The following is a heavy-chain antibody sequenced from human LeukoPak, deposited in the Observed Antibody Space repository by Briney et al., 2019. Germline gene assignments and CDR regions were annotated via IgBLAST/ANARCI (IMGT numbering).Heavy chain of an antibody. CDR3: ARALTQYYDSSAAAGY. J-gene: IGHJ4*02. V-gene: IGHV1-8*01. CDR1: GYTFTSYD. D-gene: IGHD3-22*01. Sequence: ASVKVSCKASGYTFTSYDINWVRQATGQGLEWMGWMNPNSGNTGYAQKFQGRVTMTRNTSICTAYMELSSLRSEDTAVYYCARALTQYYDSSAAAGYWGQGTLVTVSS. CDR2: MNPNSGNT.